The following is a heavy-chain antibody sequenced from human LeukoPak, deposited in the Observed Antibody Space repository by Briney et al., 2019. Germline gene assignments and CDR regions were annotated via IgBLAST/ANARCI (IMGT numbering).Heavy chain of an antibody. CDR1: GGSISSSSYY. D-gene: IGHD3-3*01. J-gene: IGHJ4*02. V-gene: IGHV4-39*01. Sequence: SETLSLTCTVSGGSISSSSYYWGWIRQPPGMGLEWIGSIYYSGSTYYNPSLKSRVTISVDTSKNQFSLKLSSVTAADTAVYYCARRKYDFWSGYPFDYWGQGTLVTVSS. CDR3: ARRKYDFWSGYPFDY. CDR2: IYYSGST.